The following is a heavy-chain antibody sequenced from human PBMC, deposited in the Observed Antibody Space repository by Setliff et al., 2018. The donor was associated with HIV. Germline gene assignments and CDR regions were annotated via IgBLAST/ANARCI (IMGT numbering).Heavy chain of an antibody. CDR3: ARYLFCGGDCYSGFDY. CDR2: IYYSGST. V-gene: IGHV4-59*01. Sequence: SETLSLTCTVSGGSMSTYYWSWIRQPPGKGLEWIGYIYYSGSTNYNPSLNSRVTISLDTSKNPFSLRLTSVTAADTAVYYCARYLFCGGDCYSGFDYWGQGTLVTVSS. J-gene: IGHJ4*02. D-gene: IGHD2-21*02. CDR1: GGSMSTYY.